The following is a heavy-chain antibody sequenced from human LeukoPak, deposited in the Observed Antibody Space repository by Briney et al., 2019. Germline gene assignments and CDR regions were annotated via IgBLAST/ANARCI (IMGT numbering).Heavy chain of an antibody. CDR1: GFAFNTYA. CDR2: ISPASNTI. V-gene: IGHV3-48*02. CDR3: ASGGGDFDY. J-gene: IGHJ4*02. D-gene: IGHD3-16*01. Sequence: GGSLRLSCITSGFAFNTYAMHWVRQAPGKGLEWISYISPASNTIYYADSVKGRFTISRDNAKNSVFLQMSSLRDEDTAVYYCASGGGDFDYWGQGTLVTVSS.